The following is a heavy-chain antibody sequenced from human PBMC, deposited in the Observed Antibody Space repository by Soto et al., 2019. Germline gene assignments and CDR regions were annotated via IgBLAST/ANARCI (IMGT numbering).Heavy chain of an antibody. Sequence: GGSLRLSCAASGFLFSAYWMHWVRQTPGKGLVWVSRIKIDGTVTAYADSVKGRFTISRDNAKNTLYLQMNSLRAEDTAVYYCVKYDWFDTWGQGTLVTVSS. CDR1: GFLFSAYW. CDR3: VKYDWFDT. CDR2: IKIDGTVT. D-gene: IGHD2-2*01. V-gene: IGHV3-74*03. J-gene: IGHJ5*02.